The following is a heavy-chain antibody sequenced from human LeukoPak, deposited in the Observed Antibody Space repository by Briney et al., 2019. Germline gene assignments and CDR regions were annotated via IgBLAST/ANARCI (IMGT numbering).Heavy chain of an antibody. Sequence: ASVKVSFKASGYTFTVYYMHWVRQAPGQGLEWMGWINPNSGGTYYAQKFQCRVTMTSDTSISTAYMELSRLRSDNTAVYYCARDLHGGTSATFDYWGQGTLVTVSS. J-gene: IGHJ4*02. V-gene: IGHV1-2*02. D-gene: IGHD4-23*01. CDR3: ARDLHGGTSATFDY. CDR1: GYTFTVYY. CDR2: INPNSGGT.